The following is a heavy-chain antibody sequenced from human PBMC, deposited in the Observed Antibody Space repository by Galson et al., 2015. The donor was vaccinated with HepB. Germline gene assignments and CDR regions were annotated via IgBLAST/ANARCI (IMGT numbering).Heavy chain of an antibody. CDR2: IDPSDSYT. J-gene: IGHJ3*02. Sequence: QSGAEVKKPGESLRISCKGSGYSFTSYWISWVRQMPGKGLEWMGRIDPSDSYTNYSPSFQGHVTISADKSISTAYLQWSSLKASDTAMYYCARQGSGWYEGDAFDIWGQGTMVTVSS. V-gene: IGHV5-10-1*01. D-gene: IGHD6-19*01. CDR3: ARQGSGWYEGDAFDI. CDR1: GYSFTSYW.